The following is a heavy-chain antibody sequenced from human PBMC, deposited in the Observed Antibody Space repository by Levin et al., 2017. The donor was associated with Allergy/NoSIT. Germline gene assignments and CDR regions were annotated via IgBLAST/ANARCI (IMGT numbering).Heavy chain of an antibody. D-gene: IGHD2-15*01. CDR2: IWYDGSNK. CDR3: ARAWGIDCSGGSCPDY. CDR1: GFTFNNYG. V-gene: IGHV3-33*01. Sequence: QTGGSLRLSCAASGFTFNNYGMHWVRQAPGKGLEWVAVIWYDGSNKYYADSVKGRFTISRDNSKKALFLQMNSLRVEDTAVYYCARAWGIDCSGGSCPDYWGQGTLVTVSS. J-gene: IGHJ4*02.